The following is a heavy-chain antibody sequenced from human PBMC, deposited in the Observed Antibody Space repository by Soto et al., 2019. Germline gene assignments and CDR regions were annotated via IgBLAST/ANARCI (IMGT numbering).Heavy chain of an antibody. J-gene: IGHJ4*02. V-gene: IGHV3-30-3*01. CDR2: ISYDGSNK. CDR3: ARDSGSYHFDY. CDR1: GFTFSSYS. Sequence: GGSLILSCAASGFTFSSYSMHWVRQAPGKGLEWVAVISYDGSNKYYADSVKGRFTISRDNSKNTLYLQMNSLRAEDTAVYYCARDSGSYHFDYWGQGTLVTVSS. D-gene: IGHD1-26*01.